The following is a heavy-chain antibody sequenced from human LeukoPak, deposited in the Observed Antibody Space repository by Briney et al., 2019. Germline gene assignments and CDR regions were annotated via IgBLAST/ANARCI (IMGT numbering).Heavy chain of an antibody. J-gene: IGHJ4*02. Sequence: PGGSLRLSCAAPGFTFSSYEMNWVRQAPGKGLEWVSYISSSGSTIYYADSVKGRFTISRDNAKNSLYLQMNSLRAEDTAVYYCARGSYYDSSGYYSHHYYWGQGTLVTVSS. CDR2: ISSSGSTI. D-gene: IGHD3-22*01. CDR3: ARGSYYDSSGYYSHHYY. V-gene: IGHV3-48*03. CDR1: GFTFSSYE.